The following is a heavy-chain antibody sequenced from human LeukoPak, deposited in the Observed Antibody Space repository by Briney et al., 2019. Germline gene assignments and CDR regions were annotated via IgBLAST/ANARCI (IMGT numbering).Heavy chain of an antibody. Sequence: SETLSLTCAVYGGSFSGYYWSWIRQPPGKGLEWIGEINHSGSTNYNPSLKSRVTISVDTSKNQFSLKLSSVTAADTAVYYCARGGKRYFDWLFQAFYYWGQGTLVTVSS. V-gene: IGHV4-34*01. J-gene: IGHJ4*02. CDR2: INHSGST. CDR1: GGSFSGYY. CDR3: ARGGKRYFDWLFQAFYY. D-gene: IGHD3-9*01.